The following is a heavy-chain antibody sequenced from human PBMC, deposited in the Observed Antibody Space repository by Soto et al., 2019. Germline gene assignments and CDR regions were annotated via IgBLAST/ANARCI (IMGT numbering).Heavy chain of an antibody. CDR1: GGTFSRYD. CDR2: IIPIFGTA. Sequence: QVQLVQSGAEVKKPGTSVKVSCKASGGTFSRYDISWVRQAPGQGLEWMGGIIPIFGTANYAQKFQGRVTITAAESPSTAYMELSSLRSEDTAVYYCERAKSILAGLYYYYGMDVWGQGTTVTVSS. D-gene: IGHD6-19*01. V-gene: IGHV1-69*01. CDR3: ERAKSILAGLYYYYGMDV. J-gene: IGHJ6*02.